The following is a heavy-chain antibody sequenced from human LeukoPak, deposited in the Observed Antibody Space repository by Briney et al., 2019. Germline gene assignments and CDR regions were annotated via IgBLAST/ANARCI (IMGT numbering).Heavy chain of an antibody. J-gene: IGHJ6*03. V-gene: IGHV4-38-2*01. D-gene: IGHD2-2*01. CDR2: IYHSGST. Sequence: SEPVSLTCALSGYPISSGFYWGWIRQPPGKGLEWIGSIYHSGSTHYNPSLKSHVTISVDTSKNQFSLKLSSVTAADTAVYYYARHPDVPAALKIYYYYDMDVWGKGTTVTVSS. CDR1: GYPISSGFY. CDR3: ARHPDVPAALKIYYYYDMDV.